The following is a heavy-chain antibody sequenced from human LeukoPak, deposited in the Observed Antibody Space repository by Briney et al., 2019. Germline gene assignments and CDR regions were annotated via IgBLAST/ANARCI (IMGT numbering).Heavy chain of an antibody. CDR1: GYSISTGRY. V-gene: IGHV4-38-2*01. CDR2: IYQSGST. CDR3: ARSLSTAGIDY. Sequence: KPSETLSLTCAVSGYSISTGRYWGWIRQPPGKGLEWIGSIYQSGSTCYNPSLKSRVTISVDTSKNQFSLNLRSVTAADTAVYYCARSLSTAGIDYWGQGTLVTVSS. D-gene: IGHD2-2*01. J-gene: IGHJ4*02.